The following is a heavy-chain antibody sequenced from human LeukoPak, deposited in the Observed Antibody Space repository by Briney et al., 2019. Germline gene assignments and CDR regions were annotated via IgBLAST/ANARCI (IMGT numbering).Heavy chain of an antibody. CDR2: IYYSGST. CDR3: ARTVAGTGAYYFDY. CDR1: GGSISSSSYY. Sequence: PSETLSLTCTVSGGSISSSSYYWGWIRQPPGKGLEWIGSIYYSGSTYYNPSLKSRVTISVDTSKNQFSLKLSSVTAADTAVYYCARTVAGTGAYYFDYWGQGTMVTVSS. J-gene: IGHJ4*03. V-gene: IGHV4-39*07. D-gene: IGHD6-19*01.